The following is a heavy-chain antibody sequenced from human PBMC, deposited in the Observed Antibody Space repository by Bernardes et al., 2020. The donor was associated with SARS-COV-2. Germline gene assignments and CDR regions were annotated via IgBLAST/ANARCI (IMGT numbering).Heavy chain of an antibody. CDR2: IYWDDDK. V-gene: IGHV2-5*02. Sequence: SGPTLSKPTQTLTLTCPFSWFSLSPSGVGVGWIRQPSGKALEWLALIYWDDDKRYSPSLKSRLTITKDTSKNQVVLTMTNMDPVDTATYYCAHIPGQLGMPNEFDYWGQGTLVTVSS. CDR1: WFSLSPSGVG. CDR3: AHIPGQLGMPNEFDY. J-gene: IGHJ4*02. D-gene: IGHD7-27*01.